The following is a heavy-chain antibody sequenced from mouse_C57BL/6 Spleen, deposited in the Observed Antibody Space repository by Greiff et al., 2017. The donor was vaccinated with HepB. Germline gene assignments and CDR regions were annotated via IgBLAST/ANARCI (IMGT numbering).Heavy chain of an antibody. CDR3: ALIYYGNPWYFDV. CDR2: IDPEAGET. CDR1: GFNIKDYY. V-gene: IGHV14-2*01. J-gene: IGHJ1*03. Sequence: VQLKESGAELVKPGASVKLSCTASGFNIKDYYMHWVKQRTEQGLEWIGRIDPEAGETKYAPKFQGKATITADTSSNTAYLQLSSLTSEDTAVYYWALIYYGNPWYFDVWSTGTTVTVSS. D-gene: IGHD2-1*01.